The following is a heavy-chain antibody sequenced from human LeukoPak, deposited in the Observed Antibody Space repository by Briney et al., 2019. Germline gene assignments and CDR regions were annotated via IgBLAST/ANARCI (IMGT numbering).Heavy chain of an antibody. CDR3: ARAHYDFWSAYLDY. CDR1: GGSISSYS. J-gene: IGHJ4*02. V-gene: IGHV4-4*07. Sequence: SETLSLTCTVSGGSISSYSWSWIRQPAGKGLEWIGRNYTSGSTNYNPSLKSRVTMSVDTSKNQFSLKLSSVTAADTAVYYCARAHYDFWSAYLDYWGQGTLVTVSS. CDR2: NYTSGST. D-gene: IGHD3-3*01.